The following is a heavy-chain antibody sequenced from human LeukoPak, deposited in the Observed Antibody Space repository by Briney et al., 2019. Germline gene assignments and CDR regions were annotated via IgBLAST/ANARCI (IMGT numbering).Heavy chain of an antibody. Sequence: PSQTLSLTCTVSGGSISTGGYYWRWIRQHPGKGLGWIGHIYYPGSTYDNPSLRSRLTISLDTSKNQFSLQLTSVTAADTAVYYCARDGGYDSYQYYGIDVWGQGTTVTVSS. J-gene: IGHJ6*02. CDR2: IYYPGST. D-gene: IGHD5-12*01. CDR3: ARDGGYDSYQYYGIDV. V-gene: IGHV4-31*03. CDR1: GGSISTGGYY.